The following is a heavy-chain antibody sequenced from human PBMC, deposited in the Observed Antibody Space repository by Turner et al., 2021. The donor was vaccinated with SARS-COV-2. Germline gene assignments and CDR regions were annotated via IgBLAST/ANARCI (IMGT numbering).Heavy chain of an antibody. J-gene: IGHJ6*02. Sequence: QLQLQVSGPGLVKPSETLSLTCTVSGGSISSSTYYWGWIRQPPGKGLEWIGNINYRRSTYYNPALERRVDITVDASKNPYSLKQSSVTAADTAVYYCAKLMNTAMNYYGMDVWGQGTTVTVSS. CDR3: AKLMNTAMNYYGMDV. CDR2: INYRRST. V-gene: IGHV4-39*01. CDR1: GGSISSSTYY. D-gene: IGHD5-18*01.